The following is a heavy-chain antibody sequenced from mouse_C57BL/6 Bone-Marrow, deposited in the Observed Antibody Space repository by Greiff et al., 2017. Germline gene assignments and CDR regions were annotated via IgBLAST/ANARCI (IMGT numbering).Heavy chain of an antibody. Sequence: VQLQQSGPGLVKPSQSLSLTCSVTGYSITSGYYWNWIRQFPGNKLEWMGYISYDGSNNYNPSLKNRISITRDTSKNQFFLKLNSVTTEDTATYYCARDRLLRSLYYAMDYWGQGTSVTVSS. CDR2: ISYDGSN. CDR1: GYSITSGYY. V-gene: IGHV3-6*01. J-gene: IGHJ4*01. D-gene: IGHD1-1*01. CDR3: ARDRLLRSLYYAMDY.